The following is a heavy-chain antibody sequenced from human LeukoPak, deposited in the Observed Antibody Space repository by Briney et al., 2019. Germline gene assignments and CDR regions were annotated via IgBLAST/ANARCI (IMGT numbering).Heavy chain of an antibody. D-gene: IGHD5-24*01. CDR3: TTEWLQSLFY. J-gene: IGHJ4*02. Sequence: PGGSLRLSCRTSGFTFGDYAMNWVRQAPGKGLEWVGFIRSKTYGGTTEYAASVKGRFTISRDDSKSIAYLQMNSLKTEDTAVYYCTTEWLQSLFYWGQGTLVTVSS. CDR2: IRSKTYGGTT. CDR1: GFTFGDYA. V-gene: IGHV3-49*04.